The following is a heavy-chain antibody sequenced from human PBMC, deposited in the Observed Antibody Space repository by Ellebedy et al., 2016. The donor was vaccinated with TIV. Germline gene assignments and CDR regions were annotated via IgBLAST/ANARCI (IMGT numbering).Heavy chain of an antibody. CDR3: AKRSNGGYYYDTGDYYFDY. V-gene: IGHV3-23*01. D-gene: IGHD3-22*01. CDR1: RFTFSSYA. J-gene: IGHJ4*01. Sequence: PGGSLRLSCAASRFTFSSYAMSWVRQAPGKGLEWVSAISGSGGSTYYADSVKGRFTISRDNSKNTPYLQMNSLRAEDTAVYYCAKRSNGGYYYDTGDYYFDYWGHGTLVTVSS. CDR2: ISGSGGST.